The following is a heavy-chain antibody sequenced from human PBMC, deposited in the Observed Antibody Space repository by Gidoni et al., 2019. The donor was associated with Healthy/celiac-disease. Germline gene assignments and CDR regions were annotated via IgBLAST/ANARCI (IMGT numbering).Heavy chain of an antibody. J-gene: IGHJ5*02. CDR1: GYTFTGYY. D-gene: IGHD3-22*01. CDR2: INPNSGGT. CDR3: ARDFFDSSSDRNCFDP. V-gene: IGHV1-2*02. Sequence: QVQLVQSGAEVKKPGASVKVSCKASGYTFTGYYVHWVRQAPGEGLEWMGWINPNSGGTSYAQKFQGRVTVTTDTSISTAYMELSRLTSDDTAVYYCARDFFDSSSDRNCFDPWGQGTLVTVSS.